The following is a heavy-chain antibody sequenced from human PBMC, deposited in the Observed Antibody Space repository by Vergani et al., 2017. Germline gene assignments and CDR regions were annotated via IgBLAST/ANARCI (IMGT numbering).Heavy chain of an antibody. D-gene: IGHD6-19*01. CDR2: IYPGDSDT. CDR1: GYSFTSYW. J-gene: IGHJ3*02. V-gene: IGHV5-51*01. CDR3: ARNSSGWYYRDYAFDI. Sequence: EVQLVQSGAEVKKPGESLKISCKGSGYSFTSYWIGWVRQMPGKGLEWMGIIYPGDSDTRYSPSFQGQVTISADKSISTAYLQWSSLKASDTAMYYCARNSSGWYYRDYAFDIWGQGTMVTVSS.